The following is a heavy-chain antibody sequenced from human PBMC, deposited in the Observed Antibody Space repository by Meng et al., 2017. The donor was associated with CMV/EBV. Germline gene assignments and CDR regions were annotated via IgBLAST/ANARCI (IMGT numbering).Heavy chain of an antibody. CDR3: ARTYPGWFDP. CDR1: GYTFTSYG. V-gene: IGHV1-18*01. Sequence: AAVQVSCKASGYTFTSYGISWVRQAPGQGLEWMGWISAYNGNKNYAQKLQGRVTITTDTSTSTAYMQLRSLRSDDTAVYYCARTYPGWFDPWGQGTLVTVSS. CDR2: ISAYNGNK. J-gene: IGHJ5*02.